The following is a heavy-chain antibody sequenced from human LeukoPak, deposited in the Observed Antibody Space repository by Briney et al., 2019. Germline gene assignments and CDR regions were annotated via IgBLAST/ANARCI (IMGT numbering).Heavy chain of an antibody. V-gene: IGHV4-34*01. D-gene: IGHD3-22*01. Sequence: PSETLSLTCAVYGGSFSGYYWSWIRQPPGKGLEWIGEINHSGSTNYNPSLKSRVTISVDTSKNQFSLKLSSVTAADTAVYYCASGPLIDSSGYYSLGITEYFQHWGQGTLVTVSS. CDR3: ASGPLIDSSGYYSLGITEYFQH. CDR1: GGSFSGYY. CDR2: INHSGST. J-gene: IGHJ1*01.